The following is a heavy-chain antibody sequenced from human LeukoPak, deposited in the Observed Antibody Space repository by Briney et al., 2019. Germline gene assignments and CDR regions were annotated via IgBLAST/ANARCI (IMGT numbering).Heavy chain of an antibody. D-gene: IGHD3-3*01. CDR2: IYPGDSDT. Sequence: GESLKISCKGSGYSFTSYWIGWVRQMPGKGLEWMGIIYPGDSDTRYSPSFQGQVTISADKSISTAYLQWSSLKASDTAMYYCATSYYDFWSGLNPLYYFDYWGQGTLVTVSS. V-gene: IGHV5-51*01. CDR3: ATSYYDFWSGLNPLYYFDY. J-gene: IGHJ4*02. CDR1: GYSFTSYW.